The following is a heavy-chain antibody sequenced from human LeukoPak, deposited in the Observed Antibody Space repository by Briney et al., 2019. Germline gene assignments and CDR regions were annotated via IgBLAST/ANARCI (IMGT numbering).Heavy chain of an antibody. J-gene: IGHJ3*02. V-gene: IGHV4-59*12. CDR2: IYYSGST. Sequence: SETLSLTCTVSGGSISSYYWSWIRQPPGKGLEWIGYIYYSGSTNYNPSLKSRVTMSVDTSKNQFSLKLSSVTAADTAVYYCARSTFDAFDIWGQGTMVTVSS. CDR1: GGSISSYY. CDR3: ARSTFDAFDI.